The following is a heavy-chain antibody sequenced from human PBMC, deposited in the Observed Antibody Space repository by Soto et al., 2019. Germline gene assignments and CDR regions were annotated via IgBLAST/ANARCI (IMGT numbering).Heavy chain of an antibody. D-gene: IGHD6-13*01. V-gene: IGHV1-3*01. CDR3: AMPAACSDWFDP. J-gene: IGHJ5*02. CDR2: INAGNGNT. CDR1: GYTFTSYA. Sequence: ASVKVSCKASGYTFTSYAMHWVRQAPGQRLEWMGWINAGNGNTKYSQKFQGRVTITRDTSASTAYMELSSLRSEDTAVYYCAMPAACSDWFDPWGQGTLVTVSS.